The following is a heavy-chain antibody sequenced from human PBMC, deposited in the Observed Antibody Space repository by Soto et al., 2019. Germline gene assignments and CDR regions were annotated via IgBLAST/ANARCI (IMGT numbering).Heavy chain of an antibody. V-gene: IGHV4-59*04. Sequence: SETLSLTCTVSGGSISSYYCSWIRQPPGKGLEWIGCFYYSGSTYYSPSLRSRVTISGDTSRKQISLRLSSVTAADTAVYYCARISVASRYMDVWGKGNPGHRLL. CDR1: GGSISSYY. CDR2: FYYSGST. D-gene: IGHD5-12*01. J-gene: IGHJ6*03. CDR3: ARISVASRYMDV.